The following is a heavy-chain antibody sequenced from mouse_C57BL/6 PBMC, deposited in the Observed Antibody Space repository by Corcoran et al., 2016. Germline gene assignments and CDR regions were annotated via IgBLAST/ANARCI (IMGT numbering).Heavy chain of an antibody. V-gene: IGHV9-3*01. CDR3: ARSDYGSSYEYYAMDY. Sequence: QIQLVQSGPELKKPGETVKISCKASGYTFTTYGMSWVKQAPGKGLKWMGWINTYSGVPTYADDFKGRFAFSLETYASTAYLQINNLKNEDTATYFCARSDYGSSYEYYAMDYWGQGTSVTVSS. J-gene: IGHJ4*01. CDR1: GYTFTTYG. CDR2: INTYSGVP. D-gene: IGHD1-1*01.